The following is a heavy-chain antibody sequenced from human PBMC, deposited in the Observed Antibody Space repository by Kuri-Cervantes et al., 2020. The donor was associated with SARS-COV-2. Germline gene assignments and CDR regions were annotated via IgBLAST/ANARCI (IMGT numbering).Heavy chain of an antibody. CDR1: GFTFSSYA. Sequence: GESLKISCAASGFTFSSYAMHWVRQAPGKGLEWVAFIRYDGSNKYYADSVKGRFTISRDNSKNTLYLQMNSLRAEDTAVYYCARMHFEGWYFDLWGRGTLVTVSS. J-gene: IGHJ2*01. V-gene: IGHV3-30*02. D-gene: IGHD3-3*02. CDR2: IRYDGSNK. CDR3: ARMHFEGWYFDL.